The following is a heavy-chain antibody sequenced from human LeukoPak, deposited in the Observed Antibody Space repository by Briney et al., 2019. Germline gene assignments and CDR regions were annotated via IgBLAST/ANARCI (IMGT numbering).Heavy chain of an antibody. V-gene: IGHV3-48*03. CDR1: GFTFSTFE. D-gene: IGHD1-26*01. CDR2: IRPSGFTL. J-gene: IGHJ4*02. Sequence: GGSLRLSCTASGFTFSTFEMNWVRQAPGKGLEWVSHIRPSGFTLYNADSVKGRFIISRDNSKNTLYLQMNSLRAEDTAVYYCAKDRGSYYPVCFDYWGQGTLVTVSS. CDR3: AKDRGSYYPVCFDY.